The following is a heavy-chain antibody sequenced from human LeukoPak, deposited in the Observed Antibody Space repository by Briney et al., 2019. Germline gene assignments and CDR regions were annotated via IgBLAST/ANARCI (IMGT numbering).Heavy chain of an antibody. J-gene: IGHJ4*02. CDR3: TKPDCPSTSCYTLDY. Sequence: GGSLRLSCVASGFTFNNYTMRWVRQAPGKGLEWVSAISGSGDSTYYADSVKGRFTISIDNSKNTLYLQMNSLRVEDTAVYYCTKPDCPSTSCYTLDYWGQGILVTVSS. D-gene: IGHD2-2*02. CDR2: ISGSGDST. V-gene: IGHV3-23*01. CDR1: GFTFNNYT.